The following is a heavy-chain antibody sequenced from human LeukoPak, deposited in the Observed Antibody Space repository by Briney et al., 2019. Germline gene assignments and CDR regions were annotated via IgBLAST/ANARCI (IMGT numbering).Heavy chain of an antibody. CDR3: GTIVGATGFDY. CDR2: INHSGST. CDR1: GESFSGYY. D-gene: IGHD1-26*01. V-gene: IGHV4-34*01. J-gene: IGHJ4*02. Sequence: SSETLSLTCAVYGESFSGYYWSWIRQPPGKGLEWIGEINHSGSTNYNPSVKSRVTISVDTSKNQSSLKLSSVTAAETAVYYCGTIVGATGFDYWGQGTLVTVSS.